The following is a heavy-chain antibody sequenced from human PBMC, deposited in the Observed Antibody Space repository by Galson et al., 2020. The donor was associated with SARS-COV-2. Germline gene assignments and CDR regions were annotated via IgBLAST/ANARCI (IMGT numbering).Heavy chain of an antibody. CDR1: GFTFSSYA. D-gene: IGHD3-3*01. V-gene: IGHV3-30-3*01. Sequence: TGGSLRLSCAASGFTFSSYAMHWVRQAPGKGLEWVAVISYDGSNKYYADSVKGRFTTSRDNSKNTLYLQMNSLRAEDTAVYYCARDGGGWFDPWGQGTLVTVSS. CDR3: ARDGGGWFDP. J-gene: IGHJ5*02. CDR2: ISYDGSNK.